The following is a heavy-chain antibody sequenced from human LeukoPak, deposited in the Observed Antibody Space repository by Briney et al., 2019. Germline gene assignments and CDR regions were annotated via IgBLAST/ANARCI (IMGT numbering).Heavy chain of an antibody. CDR1: GFTFSYYN. V-gene: IGHV3-21*06. CDR3: VRAWGGGSYSDAFDI. CDR2: ISSSSSHI. J-gene: IGHJ3*02. D-gene: IGHD1-26*01. Sequence: PGGSLRLSCAASGFTFSYYNMNWVRQAPGKGLEWDSSISSSSSHIYYADSVKGRFTISRDNAKNSLYLQMSSLRVEDTAVFYCVRAWGGGSYSDAFDIWGQGTMVTVSS.